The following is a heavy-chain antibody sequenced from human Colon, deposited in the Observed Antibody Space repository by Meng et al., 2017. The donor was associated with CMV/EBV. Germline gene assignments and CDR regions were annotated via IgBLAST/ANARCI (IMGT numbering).Heavy chain of an antibody. J-gene: IGHJ4*02. CDR3: ARVLKTGIAVAGIEY. Sequence: ASVKVSCKASRYTFSTYYMHWVRQAPGQGLEWMGVINPKSGTTTSAQKFQGRVTMTRDTSTSTAYMDLSSLRSDDTAVYYCARVLKTGIAVAGIEYWGQGTLVTVSS. CDR1: RYTFSTYY. CDR2: INPKSGTT. V-gene: IGHV1-46*01. D-gene: IGHD6-19*01.